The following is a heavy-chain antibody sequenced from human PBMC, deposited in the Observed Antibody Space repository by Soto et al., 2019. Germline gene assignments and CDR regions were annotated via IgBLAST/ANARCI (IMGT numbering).Heavy chain of an antibody. CDR3: ARDQKWVFYGRDV. J-gene: IGHJ6*02. V-gene: IGHV3-74*01. CDR1: GFTFSSYW. D-gene: IGHD2-8*01. Sequence: GGTLRLSCAASGFTFSSYWMHWVRQAPGTGRVGVSRINSDGSSTSYAASVKCRFTISRDTAKNTLYRQMNSLRAEDTAVYYCARDQKWVFYGRDVWGQGTTVTVSS. CDR2: INSDGSST.